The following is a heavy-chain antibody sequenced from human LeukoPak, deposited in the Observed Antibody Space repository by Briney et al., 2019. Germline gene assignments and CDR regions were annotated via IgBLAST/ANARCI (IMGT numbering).Heavy chain of an antibody. V-gene: IGHV3-23*01. CDR2: ISGSGGST. CDR1: GFTFSSYA. Sequence: GRSLRLSCAASGFTFSSYAMSWVRQAPGKGLEWVSAISGSGGSTYYADSVKGRFTISRDNSKNTLYLQMNSLRAEDTAVYYCAKSLGYCSSTSCYNFVYFDYWGQGTLVTVSS. J-gene: IGHJ4*02. CDR3: AKSLGYCSSTSCYNFVYFDY. D-gene: IGHD2-2*02.